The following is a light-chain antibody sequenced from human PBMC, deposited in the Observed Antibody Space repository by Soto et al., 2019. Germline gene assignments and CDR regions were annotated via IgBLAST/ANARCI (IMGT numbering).Light chain of an antibody. Sequence: DIVMTQSPLSLPVTPGEPASISCRSSQNLLQTNGYTYLDWYLQKPGQSPQLLIYLTSIRASGVPDRFRGSGSGTEFTLKISKVEAEDVGVYYCMQSLQTPPWTFGPGTKVDIK. CDR1: QNLLQTNGYTY. V-gene: IGKV2-28*01. CDR3: MQSLQTPPWT. J-gene: IGKJ1*01. CDR2: LTS.